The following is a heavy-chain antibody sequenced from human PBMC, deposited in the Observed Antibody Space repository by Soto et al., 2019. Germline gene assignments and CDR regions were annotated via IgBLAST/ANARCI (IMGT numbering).Heavy chain of an antibody. J-gene: IGHJ5*02. CDR1: GASIINHY. D-gene: IGHD3-3*02. CDR2: VSNTATT. V-gene: IGHV4-59*04. Sequence: SETLSLTCTVSGASIINHYWAWIRQSPGRGLESIGYVSNTATTTYNPSLTSPVTISTDTSKNQFSLSLRSVTAADTAVYFCVRRGRTSNGDWFDLWGQGILVTVSS. CDR3: VRRGRTSNGDWFDL.